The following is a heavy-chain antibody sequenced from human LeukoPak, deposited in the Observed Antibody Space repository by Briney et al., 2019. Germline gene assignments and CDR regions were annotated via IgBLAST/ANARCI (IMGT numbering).Heavy chain of an antibody. J-gene: IGHJ6*02. CDR2: MNPNSGNT. Sequence: RASVKVSCTASGYTFTSYDINWVRQATGQGLEWMGWMNPNSGNTGYAQKFQGRVTMTRNTSISTAYMELSSLRSEDTAVYYCARGRKITIFGVVISSSEHYYYGMDVWGQGTTVTVSS. CDR1: GYTFTSYD. V-gene: IGHV1-8*01. CDR3: ARGRKITIFGVVISSSEHYYYGMDV. D-gene: IGHD3-3*01.